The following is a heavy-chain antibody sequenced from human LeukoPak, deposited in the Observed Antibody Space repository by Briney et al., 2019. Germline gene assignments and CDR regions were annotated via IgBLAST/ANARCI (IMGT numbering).Heavy chain of an antibody. CDR2: ISSSSSYI. CDR1: GFTFSSYS. V-gene: IGHV3-21*01. Sequence: PGGSLRLSCAASGFTFSSYSMNWVRQAPGKGPEWVSSISSSSSYIYYADSVKGRFTISRDSAKNSLYLQMNSLRAEDTAVYYCARDFYSSGCKGDWGQGTLVTVSS. CDR3: ARDFYSSGCKGD. D-gene: IGHD6-19*01. J-gene: IGHJ4*02.